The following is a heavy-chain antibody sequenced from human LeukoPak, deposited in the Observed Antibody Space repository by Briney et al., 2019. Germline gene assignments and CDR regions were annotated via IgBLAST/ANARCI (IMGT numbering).Heavy chain of an antibody. Sequence: ASVKVSCKASGYTFTSFDINWVRQAPGQGLEWMGWISAYNGNTNYAQKLQGRVTMTTDTSTSTAYMELRSLRSDDTAVYYCARVYLSVAGYYYYYMDVWGKGTTVTVSS. J-gene: IGHJ6*03. CDR3: ARVYLSVAGYYYYYMDV. V-gene: IGHV1-18*01. CDR1: GYTFTSFD. D-gene: IGHD6-19*01. CDR2: ISAYNGNT.